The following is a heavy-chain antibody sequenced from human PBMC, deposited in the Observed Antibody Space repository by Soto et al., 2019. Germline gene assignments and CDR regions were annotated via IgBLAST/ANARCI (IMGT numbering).Heavy chain of an antibody. Sequence: SETLSLTCTVSGGSISNYYWTWIRQPPGKGLELIGYIYYSGGTNYNPSLKSRDTISGDTSKNQFSLKLSSVTAADTAVYYCTYSSSWYYFDYCGQTTLVTVSS. V-gene: IGHV4-59*01. J-gene: IGHJ4*02. D-gene: IGHD6-13*01. CDR2: IYYSGGT. CDR1: GGSISNYY. CDR3: TYSSSWYYFDY.